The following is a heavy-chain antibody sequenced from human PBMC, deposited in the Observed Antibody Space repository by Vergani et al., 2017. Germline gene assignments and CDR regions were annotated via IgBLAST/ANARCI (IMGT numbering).Heavy chain of an antibody. Sequence: QVQLVQSGAEVKKPGSSVKVSCKASGGTFSSYAISWVRQAPGQGLEWMGRINTNTGNPTYAQRFTGRLVFSLDTSVSTAYLQISSRKAEDTAVYYCATTSQGGFDYWGQGTLVTVSS. V-gene: IGHV7-4-1*02. CDR3: ATTSQGGFDY. J-gene: IGHJ4*02. CDR1: GGTFSSYA. CDR2: INTNTGNP.